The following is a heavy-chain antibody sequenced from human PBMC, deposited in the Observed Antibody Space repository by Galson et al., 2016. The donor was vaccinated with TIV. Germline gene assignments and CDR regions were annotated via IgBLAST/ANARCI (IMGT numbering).Heavy chain of an antibody. CDR1: GSTFTDYG. D-gene: IGHD4-17*01. Sequence: QSGAEVKKPGASVKVSCKASGSTFTDYGFSWVRQAPGQGLEWMAWIRAYNGETEYAQKFQGRVTLTTDASTSTAYMEVTSLRSDDTAIYYCARRGYGDWYYFDYWGQGTLVTVSS. CDR3: ARRGYGDWYYFDY. J-gene: IGHJ4*02. V-gene: IGHV1-18*01. CDR2: IRAYNGET.